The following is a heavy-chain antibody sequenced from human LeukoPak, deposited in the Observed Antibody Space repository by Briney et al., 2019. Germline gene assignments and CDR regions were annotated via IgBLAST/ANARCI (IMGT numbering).Heavy chain of an antibody. J-gene: IGHJ4*02. CDR3: ASARYYYGSGSQRD. CDR1: GFTFSSYG. V-gene: IGHV3-30*03. CDR2: ISYDGSNK. Sequence: GRSLRLSCAASGFTFSSYGMHWVRQAPGKGLEWVAVISYDGSNKYYADSVKGRFTISRDNSKNTLYLQMNSLRAEDTAVYYCASARYYYGSGSQRDWGQGTLVTVSS. D-gene: IGHD3-10*01.